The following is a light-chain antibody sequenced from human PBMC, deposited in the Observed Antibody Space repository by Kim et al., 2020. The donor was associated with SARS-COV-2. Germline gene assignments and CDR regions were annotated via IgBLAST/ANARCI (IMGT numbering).Light chain of an antibody. CDR3: QQYDDWPPWT. Sequence: SPGEPAPLSCRASQSVSSNVAWYQQKPGQAPRLLIYGASTRATDIPARFSGSGSGTDFTLTISSLQSEDLAVYHCQQYDDWPPWTFGQGTKVDIK. J-gene: IGKJ1*01. CDR1: QSVSSN. CDR2: GAS. V-gene: IGKV3-15*01.